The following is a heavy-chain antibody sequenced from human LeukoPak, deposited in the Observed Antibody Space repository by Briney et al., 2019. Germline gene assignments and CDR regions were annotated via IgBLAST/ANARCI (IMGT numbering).Heavy chain of an antibody. J-gene: IGHJ5*02. CDR2: INAGNGNT. D-gene: IGHD3-22*01. CDR1: GYTFTSYA. Sequence: ASVKVSCKASGYTFTSYAMHWVRQAPGQGLEWMGWINAGNGNTKYSQKFQGRVTITRDTSASTAYMELSSLRSEDTAVYYCAREDSSAYYYDPWGQGTLVTVSS. CDR3: AREDSSAYYYDP. V-gene: IGHV1-3*01.